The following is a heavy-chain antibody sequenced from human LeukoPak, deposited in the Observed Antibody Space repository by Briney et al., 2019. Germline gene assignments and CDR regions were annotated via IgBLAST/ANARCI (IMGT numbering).Heavy chain of an antibody. CDR2: IFYSGST. Sequence: SETLSLTCTVSGYSISSGYYWGWVRQPPGKALEWIGNIFYSGSTYYSPSLKSRVTISLDTSRNQFSLKLNSVTAADTAVYYCAKSNGYGLIDIWGRGTMVTVSS. D-gene: IGHD3-22*01. V-gene: IGHV4-38-2*02. J-gene: IGHJ3*02. CDR3: AKSNGYGLIDI. CDR1: GYSISSGYY.